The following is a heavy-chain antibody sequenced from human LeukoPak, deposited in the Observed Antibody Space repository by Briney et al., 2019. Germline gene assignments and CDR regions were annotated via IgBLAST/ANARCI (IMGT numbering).Heavy chain of an antibody. Sequence: PSETLSLTCTVSGGSISTYYWNWIRQPPGKGLEWIGYIYYSGTTNYNPSLKSRVTISVDTSKNQFSLKLSSVTAADTAVYYCARGYIVVVSPPGRIQGKIPDRFDYWGQGTLVTVSS. CDR2: IYYSGTT. V-gene: IGHV4-59*12. D-gene: IGHD2-21*01. CDR1: GGSISTYY. CDR3: ARGYIVVVSPPGRIQGKIPDRFDY. J-gene: IGHJ4*02.